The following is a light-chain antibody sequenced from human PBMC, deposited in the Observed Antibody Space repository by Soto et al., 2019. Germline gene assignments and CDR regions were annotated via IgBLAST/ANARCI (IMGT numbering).Light chain of an antibody. V-gene: IGLV2-14*01. CDR1: SSDVGGYNY. CDR3: SSYTSSSTYVV. J-gene: IGLJ2*01. CDR2: DVS. Sequence: QSVLTQPASVSGSPGQSITISCTGTSSDVGGYNYVSWYQQHPGKAPKLMIYDVSNRPSGVSNRFSGSKSGNTASLTISGLQAEDEADYYCSSYTSSSTYVVFGGGTKVPV.